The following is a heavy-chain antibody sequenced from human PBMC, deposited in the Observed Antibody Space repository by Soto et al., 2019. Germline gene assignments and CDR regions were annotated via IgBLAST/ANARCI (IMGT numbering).Heavy chain of an antibody. V-gene: IGHV1-18*04. J-gene: IGHJ5*02. CDR1: GYTFTSYG. Sequence: GAGKGSCKASGYTFTSYGIRWVRQAPGQGLEWMGWISAYNGNTNSAPPLQGRVTRTTDTSTSTADRELRSLRSDDTAVYCCARDARSRGDRGKQTVDPWGKGTLLTVSS. CDR3: ARDARSRGDRGKQTVDP. CDR2: ISAYNGNT. D-gene: IGHD7-27*01.